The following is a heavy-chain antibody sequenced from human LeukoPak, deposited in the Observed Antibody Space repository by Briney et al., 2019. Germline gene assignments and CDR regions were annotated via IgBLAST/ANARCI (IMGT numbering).Heavy chain of an antibody. V-gene: IGHV3-11*01. CDR1: GFTFSDYY. CDR3: ARDKAVVVTAMDYYYGMDV. CDR2: ISSSGSTI. J-gene: IGHJ6*02. D-gene: IGHD2-21*02. Sequence: GGSLRLSCAASGFTFSDYYMSWIRQAPGKGLEWVSYISSSGSTIYYADSVKGRFTISRDNAKNSLYLQMNSLRAEDTAVYYCARDKAVVVTAMDYYYGMDVWGQGTTVTVSS.